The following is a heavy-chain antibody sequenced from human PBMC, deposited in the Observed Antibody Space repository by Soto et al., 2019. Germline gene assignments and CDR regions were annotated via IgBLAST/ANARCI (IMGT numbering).Heavy chain of an antibody. D-gene: IGHD3-22*01. J-gene: IGHJ4*02. V-gene: IGHV4-39*01. CDR2: IYYSGST. CDR1: GGSISSSSYY. Sequence: SETLSLTCTVSGGSISSSSYYWGWIRQPPGKGLEWIGSIYYSGSTYYNPSLKSRVTISVDTSKNQFSLKLSSVTAADTAVYHCARHVYYDSSGYQGIDYWGQGTLVPVSS. CDR3: ARHVYYDSSGYQGIDY.